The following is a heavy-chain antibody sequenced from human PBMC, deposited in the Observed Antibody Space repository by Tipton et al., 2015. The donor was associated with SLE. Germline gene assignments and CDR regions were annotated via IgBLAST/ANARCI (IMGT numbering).Heavy chain of an antibody. CDR3: ARGRWYFDL. CDR2: ITHSGST. CDR1: GGSFSGYY. Sequence: TLSLTCVVYGGSFSGYYWSWIRQPPGKGLEWIGEITHSGSTYYNPSLKSRVTISIDTSKNQFSLKLSSLTAADTAVYYCARGRWYFDLWGRGTLVTVSS. J-gene: IGHJ2*01. V-gene: IGHV4-34*01.